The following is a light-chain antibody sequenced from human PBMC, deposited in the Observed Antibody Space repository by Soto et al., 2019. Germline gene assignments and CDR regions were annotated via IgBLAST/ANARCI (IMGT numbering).Light chain of an antibody. J-gene: IGLJ2*01. CDR1: SSDVGGYDY. V-gene: IGLV2-14*01. Sequence: QSVLTQPASVSGSPGQSITISCTGTSSDVGGYDYVSWYQQHPGKAPKLMIYDVSNRPSGVSNRFSGSKSGNTASLTISGLQADDEADYYCSSYTSSNTGVFGGGTKLTVL. CDR3: SSYTSSNTGV. CDR2: DVS.